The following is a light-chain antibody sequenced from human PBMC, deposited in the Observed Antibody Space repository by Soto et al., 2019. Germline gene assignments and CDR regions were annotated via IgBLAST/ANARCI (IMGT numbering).Light chain of an antibody. CDR1: QSVTSNY. CDR2: GAS. Sequence: EIVLTQSPGTLSLSPGERATLSCRASQSVTSNYLAWYQQKPGQAPRLFIYGASSRATGIPDRFSGSGSGTDFTLTIRRLEPEDFALYYCQQYGNSLLTFGGGTKVEIK. V-gene: IGKV3-20*01. J-gene: IGKJ4*01. CDR3: QQYGNSLLT.